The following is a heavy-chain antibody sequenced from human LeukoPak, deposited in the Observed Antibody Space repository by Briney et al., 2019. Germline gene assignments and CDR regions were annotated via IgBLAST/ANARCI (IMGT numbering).Heavy chain of an antibody. D-gene: IGHD3-9*01. J-gene: IGHJ5*02. Sequence: KPSETLSLTCTVSGGSISNTNYYWGWIRQPPGKGLEWIGTIYHSGSTYYNPSLKSRVTISVDTSMNQLSLKLRSVTAADTAVYYCAIRKYYDILTGYRKIPTSGFDPWGQGTLVTVSS. CDR2: IYHSGST. V-gene: IGHV4-39*01. CDR1: GGSISNTNYY. CDR3: AIRKYYDILTGYRKIPTSGFDP.